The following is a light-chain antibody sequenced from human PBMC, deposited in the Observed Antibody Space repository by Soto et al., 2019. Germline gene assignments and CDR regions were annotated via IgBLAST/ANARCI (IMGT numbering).Light chain of an antibody. CDR3: SSYTSTSTPCV. CDR1: SSNIGAGYD. J-gene: IGLJ1*01. Sequence: QSVLTQPPSVSGAPGQRVTISCTGSSSNIGAGYDVHWYQQHPGKAPKLIIYEVSHRPSGASNHFSGYKSGNTASLTISGLQPEDEADYYCSSYTSTSTPCVFGTGTKVTVL. V-gene: IGLV1-40*01. CDR2: EVS.